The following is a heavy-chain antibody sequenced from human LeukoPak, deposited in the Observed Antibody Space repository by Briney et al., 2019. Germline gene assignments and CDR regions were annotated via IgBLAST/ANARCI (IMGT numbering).Heavy chain of an antibody. D-gene: IGHD6-13*01. CDR3: AKEGSISSSWPFDY. CDR2: ISSSGSTI. V-gene: IGHV3-11*04. Sequence: GGSLRLSCAASGFTFSDYYMSWIRQAPGKGLEWVSYISSSGSTIYYADSVKGRFTISRDSSKNTLYLQMNSLRAEDTAVYYCAKEGSISSSWPFDYWGQGTLVTVSS. CDR1: GFTFSDYY. J-gene: IGHJ4*02.